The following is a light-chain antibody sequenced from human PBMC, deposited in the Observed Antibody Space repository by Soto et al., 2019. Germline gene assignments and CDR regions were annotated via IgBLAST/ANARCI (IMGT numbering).Light chain of an antibody. Sequence: QSALTQPPSASGSPGQSVTISCTGTSSDVGYYNYVSWYQQHPGRAPKLIISEVSKRPSGVPDRFSGSKSGNTASLTVSGLQAGDEADYYCSSYGGSNNVLFGGGTKVTVL. V-gene: IGLV2-8*01. CDR1: SSDVGYYNY. CDR3: SSYGGSNNVL. J-gene: IGLJ3*02. CDR2: EVS.